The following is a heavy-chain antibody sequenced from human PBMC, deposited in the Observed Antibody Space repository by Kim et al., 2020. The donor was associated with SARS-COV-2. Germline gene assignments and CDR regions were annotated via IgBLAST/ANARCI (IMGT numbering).Heavy chain of an antibody. CDR3: ARDLGFLEWSYYYYGMDV. J-gene: IGHJ6*02. D-gene: IGHD3-3*02. Sequence: VKGRFTISRDNSQNTLYLQMSSLRAEDTAVYYCARDLGFLEWSYYYYGMDVWGQGTTVTVSS. V-gene: IGHV3-30*15.